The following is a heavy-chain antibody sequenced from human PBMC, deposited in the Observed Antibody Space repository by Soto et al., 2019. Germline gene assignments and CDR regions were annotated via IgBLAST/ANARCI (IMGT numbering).Heavy chain of an antibody. Sequence: PGGSLRLSCAASGFTFDDYTMHWVRQAPGKGLEWVSLISWDGGSTYYADSVKGRFTISRDNSKNSLYLQMNSLRTEDTALYYCAKEKEAYSGSFNLDYWGQGTLVTVSS. V-gene: IGHV3-43*01. CDR2: ISWDGGST. CDR3: AKEKEAYSGSFNLDY. J-gene: IGHJ4*02. D-gene: IGHD1-26*01. CDR1: GFTFDDYT.